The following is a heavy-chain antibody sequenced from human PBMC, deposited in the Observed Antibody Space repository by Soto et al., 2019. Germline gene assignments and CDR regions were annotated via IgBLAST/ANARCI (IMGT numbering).Heavy chain of an antibody. J-gene: IGHJ4*02. V-gene: IGHV4-4*02. Sequence: QVHLQESGPGLVKPSGTLSLTCAVSGDSITSSNWWSWVRQAPGKGLEWIGEIYHSGATTYNPSLKNRATISGDPSNNHFSLKLTSVTAADTAVYFCARDLGTGTDYWGRGTLVTVAS. CDR3: ARDLGTGTDY. CDR2: IYHSGAT. CDR1: GDSITSSNW. D-gene: IGHD1-1*01.